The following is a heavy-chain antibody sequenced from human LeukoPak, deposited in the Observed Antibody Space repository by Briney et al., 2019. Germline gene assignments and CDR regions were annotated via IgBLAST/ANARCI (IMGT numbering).Heavy chain of an antibody. CDR2: ISYDGSNK. CDR3: AREKYSDILTGPLDY. Sequence: GGSLRLSCAASGFTFSSYAMHWVRQAPGKGLEWVAVISYDGSNKYYADSVKGRFTISRDNSKNTLYLQMNSLRAEDTAVYYCAREKYSDILTGPLDYWGQGTLVTVPS. CDR1: GFTFSSYA. J-gene: IGHJ4*02. D-gene: IGHD3-9*01. V-gene: IGHV3-30*04.